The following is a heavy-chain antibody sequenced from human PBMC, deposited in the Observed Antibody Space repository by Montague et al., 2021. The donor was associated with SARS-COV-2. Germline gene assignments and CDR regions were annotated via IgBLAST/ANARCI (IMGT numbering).Heavy chain of an antibody. D-gene: IGHD3-10*01. CDR1: GYPFTDYY. CDR2: INPNSGGT. Sequence: SGKVSFKASGYPFTDYYIHWVRQAPRQGLEWMGWINPNSGGTNYAQKFQGSVTLTRDTSISTVYMELSRLRSDDTAVYFCARDLEARRFKPMVRGGILPGYYGMDVGGQGTTVPVSS. J-gene: IGHJ6*02. V-gene: IGHV1-2*04. CDR3: ARDLEARRFKPMVRGGILPGYYGMDV.